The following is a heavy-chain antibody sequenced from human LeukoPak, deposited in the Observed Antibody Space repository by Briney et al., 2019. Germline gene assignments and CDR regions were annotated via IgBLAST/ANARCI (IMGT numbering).Heavy chain of an antibody. CDR2: INSDGSST. V-gene: IGHV3-74*01. J-gene: IGHJ5*02. D-gene: IGHD2-15*01. CDR3: ARHTPTSSCSGGSCYSP. CDR1: GFTFSGYW. Sequence: GGSLRLSCAASGFTFSGYWMHWVRHAPGKGLVWVSRINSDGSSTSYVDSVKGRFTISRDNAKNTLYLQMNSLRAEDTAVYYCARHTPTSSCSGGSCYSPWGQGTLDTVSS.